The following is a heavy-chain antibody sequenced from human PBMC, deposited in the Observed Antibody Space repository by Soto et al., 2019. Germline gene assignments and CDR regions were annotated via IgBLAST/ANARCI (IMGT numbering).Heavy chain of an antibody. J-gene: IGHJ4*02. CDR1: GFTFTSSA. CDR3: AADGNYDFWSGPSLFDY. CDR2: IVVGSGNT. D-gene: IGHD3-3*01. Sequence: QMQLVQSGPEVKKPGTSVKVSCKASGFTFTSSAVQWVRQARGQRLEWIGWIVVGSGNTNYAQKFQERVTITRDMSTSXXYMELSSLRSEDTAVYYCAADGNYDFWSGPSLFDYWGQGTLVTVSS. V-gene: IGHV1-58*01.